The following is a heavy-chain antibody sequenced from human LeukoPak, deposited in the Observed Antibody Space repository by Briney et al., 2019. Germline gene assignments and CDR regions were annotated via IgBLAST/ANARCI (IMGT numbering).Heavy chain of an antibody. CDR2: VNPHSGGT. V-gene: IGHV1-2*02. Sequence: ASVKVSCKTSGYTFTDYYIHWVRQAPGQGLEFMGWVNPHSGGTSYAAKFRGRVTMTRDTSTTISYMDLSSLTSDDTAVYCCARGISRGYATNYYYYYYMDVWGKGTTVTVSS. CDR3: ARGISRGYATNYYYYYYMDV. J-gene: IGHJ6*03. CDR1: GYTFTDYY. D-gene: IGHD2-2*01.